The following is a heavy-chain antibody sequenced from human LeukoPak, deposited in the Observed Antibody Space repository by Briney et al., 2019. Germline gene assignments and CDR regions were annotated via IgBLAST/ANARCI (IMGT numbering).Heavy chain of an antibody. Sequence: GGSLRLSCAASGFTFSSYGMHWVRQAPGKGLEWVAFIRYDGSNKYYADSVKGRFTISRDNSKNTLYLQMNSLRAEDTAVYYCAKDLEGYCSGGSCYPGYWGQGTLVTVSS. D-gene: IGHD2-15*01. CDR2: IRYDGSNK. J-gene: IGHJ4*02. CDR3: AKDLEGYCSGGSCYPGY. V-gene: IGHV3-30*02. CDR1: GFTFSSYG.